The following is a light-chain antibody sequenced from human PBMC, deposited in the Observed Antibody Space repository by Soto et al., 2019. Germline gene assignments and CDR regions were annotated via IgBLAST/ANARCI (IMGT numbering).Light chain of an antibody. V-gene: IGLV2-18*01. CDR1: SNDIGSYNR. CDR2: EVS. Sequence: QSALTQPPSVSGSPGQSVTISCTGTSNDIGSYNRVSWYQQPPGTAPKLMIFEVSDRPSGVPDRFSGSKSGNTASLTISGLQAEDEADYYCGLYTSSSTLLFGGGTQLTVL. CDR3: GLYTSSSTLL. J-gene: IGLJ3*02.